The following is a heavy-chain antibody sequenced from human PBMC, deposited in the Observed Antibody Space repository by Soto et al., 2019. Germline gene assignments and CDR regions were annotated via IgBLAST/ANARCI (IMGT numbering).Heavy chain of an antibody. CDR1: GYTFTSYD. J-gene: IGHJ5*02. V-gene: IGHV1-8*01. CDR2: MNPNSGNT. CDR3: ARERTRGFDP. Sequence: QVQLVQSGAEVKKPGASVKVSCKASGYTFTSYDISWVRQATGQGLEWMGWMNPNSGNTAYAQKFLGRVTMTRNTSISTAYMELSSLRSDDTAVYYCARERTRGFDPWGQGTLGTVSS.